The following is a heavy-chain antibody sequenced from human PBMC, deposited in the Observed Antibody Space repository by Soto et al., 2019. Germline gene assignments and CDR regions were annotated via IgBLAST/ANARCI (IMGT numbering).Heavy chain of an antibody. CDR2: IYHSGST. D-gene: IGHD2-15*01. V-gene: IGHV4-4*02. CDR3: ARRDCSGGSCYYGRYYYYYGMDV. Sequence: SETLSLTCAVSGGPISSSNWWSWVRQPPGKGLEWIGEIYHSGSTNYNPSLKSRVTISVDKSKNQFSLKLSSVTAADTAVYYCARRDCSGGSCYYGRYYYYYGMDVWGQGTTVTVSS. CDR1: GGPISSSNW. J-gene: IGHJ6*02.